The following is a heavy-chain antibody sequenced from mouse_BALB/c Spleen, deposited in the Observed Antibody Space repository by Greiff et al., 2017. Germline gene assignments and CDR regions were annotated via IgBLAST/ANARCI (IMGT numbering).Heavy chain of an antibody. J-gene: IGHJ2*01. Sequence: VQLQQSGPELVKPGASVRISCKASGYTFTSYYIHWVKQRPGQGLEWIGWIYPGNVNTKYNEKFKGKATLTADKSSSTAYMQLSSLTSEDSAVYFCARSSVIYYGNYIDYWGQGTTLTVSS. CDR2: IYPGNVNT. CDR1: GYTFTSYY. D-gene: IGHD2-1*01. CDR3: ARSSVIYYGNYIDY. V-gene: IGHV1S56*01.